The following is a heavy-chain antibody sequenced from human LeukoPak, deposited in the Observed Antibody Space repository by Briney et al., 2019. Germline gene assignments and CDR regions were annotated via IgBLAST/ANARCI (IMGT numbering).Heavy chain of an antibody. J-gene: IGHJ6*03. D-gene: IGHD3-10*01. CDR2: ISGSGGST. CDR3: ARDDFIYYGSGSYTMYYYYYMDV. V-gene: IGHV3-23*01. CDR1: GFTFSSYA. Sequence: GGSLRLSCAASGFTFSSYAMSWVRQAPGKGLEWVSAISGSGGSTYYADSVKGRFTISRDNSKNTLYLQMNSLRAEDTAVYYCARDDFIYYGSGSYTMYYYYYMDVWGKGTTVTVFS.